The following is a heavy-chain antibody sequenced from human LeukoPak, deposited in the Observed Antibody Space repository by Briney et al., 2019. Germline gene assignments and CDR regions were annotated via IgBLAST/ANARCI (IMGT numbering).Heavy chain of an antibody. CDR3: ATYGDYSDYYFDY. Sequence: PSETLSLTCTVSGGSISSYYWSWIRQPPGKGLEWIGYNYYSGSTNYNPSLKSRVTISVDTSKNQFSLKLSSVTAADTAVYYCATYGDYSDYYFDYWGQGTLVTVSS. D-gene: IGHD4-17*01. CDR1: GGSISSYY. J-gene: IGHJ4*02. CDR2: NYYSGST. V-gene: IGHV4-59*01.